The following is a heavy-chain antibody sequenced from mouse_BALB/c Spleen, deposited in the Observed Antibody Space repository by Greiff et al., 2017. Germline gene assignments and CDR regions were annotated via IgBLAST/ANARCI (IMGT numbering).Heavy chain of an antibody. CDR1: GFTFSDYY. J-gene: IGHJ3*01. Sequence: EVKLMESGGGLVKPGGSLKLSCAASGFTFSDYYMYWVRQTPEKRLEWVATISDGGSYTYYPDSVKGRFTISRDNAKNNLYLQMSSLKSEDTAMYYCARRFRRDGAWVAYWGQGSLVTVSA. CDR2: ISDGGSYT. V-gene: IGHV5-4*02. CDR3: ARRFRRDGAWVAY.